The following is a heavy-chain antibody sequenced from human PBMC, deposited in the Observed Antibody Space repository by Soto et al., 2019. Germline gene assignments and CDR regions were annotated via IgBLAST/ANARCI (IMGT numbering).Heavy chain of an antibody. D-gene: IGHD3-16*01. CDR1: GGTFSSYS. V-gene: IGHV1-69*01. CDR3: ARPFQSWPGGWYFDL. Sequence: QVQLVQSGAEVKKPGSSVKVSCKASGGTFSSYSINWVRQAPGQGLEWMGGIIPIFGTANYAQKFQGRVTLTADESTSTAHMELSSLRNEGTAVYYCARPFQSWPGGWYFDLWGRGTLVTVSS. J-gene: IGHJ2*01. CDR2: IIPIFGTA.